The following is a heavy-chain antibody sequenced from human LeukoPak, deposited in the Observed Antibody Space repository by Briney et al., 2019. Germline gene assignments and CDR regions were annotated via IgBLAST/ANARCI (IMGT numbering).Heavy chain of an antibody. Sequence: SETLSLTCTVSGDSMNGLSWSWIRQSPGKGLEWIAYIYDTGNTNTSPSLKSRVTLTVDTSKKQFSLRLSSVTAADTAVYYCARGVRVGFSSYYFDYWGQGTLVTVSS. V-gene: IGHV4-59*11. D-gene: IGHD6-6*01. CDR1: GDSMNGLS. CDR2: IYDTGNT. CDR3: ARGVRVGFSSYYFDY. J-gene: IGHJ4*02.